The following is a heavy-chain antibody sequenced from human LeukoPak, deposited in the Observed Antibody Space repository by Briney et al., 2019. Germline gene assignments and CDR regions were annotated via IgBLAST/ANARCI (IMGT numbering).Heavy chain of an antibody. CDR3: ARDYGSGSYMLDY. Sequence: GGSLRLSCAASAFIFSSYGMTWVRQTPGKGLEWVSYISSSGTTIYYADSVKGRFTISRDNAKNTLYLQMNSLGAEDTAVYYCARDYGSGSYMLDYWGQGTLVTVSS. CDR1: AFIFSSYG. V-gene: IGHV3-48*01. CDR2: ISSSGTTI. J-gene: IGHJ4*02. D-gene: IGHD3-10*01.